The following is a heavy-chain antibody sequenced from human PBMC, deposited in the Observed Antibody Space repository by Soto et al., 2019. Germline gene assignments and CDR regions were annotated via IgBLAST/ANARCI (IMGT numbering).Heavy chain of an antibody. J-gene: IGHJ4*02. V-gene: IGHV1-69*06. CDR2: IIPVFNTT. CDR3: ARSLGRGWTPY. Sequence: QVHLVQSEDEVKKPGSSVKVSCKASGGTFSSYTVSWVRQAPGQGLEWVGGIIPVFNTTYYAQKFQGRVTILADKSTSTAYMELSNLRSEDTAVYYCARSLGRGWTPYWGQGTLVTVSS. D-gene: IGHD6-19*01. CDR1: GGTFSSYT.